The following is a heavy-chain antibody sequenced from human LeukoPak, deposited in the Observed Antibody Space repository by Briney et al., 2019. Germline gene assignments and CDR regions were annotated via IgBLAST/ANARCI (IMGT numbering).Heavy chain of an antibody. V-gene: IGHV4-4*02. CDR2: IYHSGST. CDR1: GGSISSSNW. Sequence: PSETLSLTCAVSGGSISSSNWWTWVRQPPGKGLEWIGEIYHSGSTNYNPSLKSRVTMSVDTSKNQFSLKLSSVTAADTAVYYCARVPMVRRGNAFDIWGQGTMVTVSS. J-gene: IGHJ3*02. CDR3: ARVPMVRRGNAFDI. D-gene: IGHD3-10*01.